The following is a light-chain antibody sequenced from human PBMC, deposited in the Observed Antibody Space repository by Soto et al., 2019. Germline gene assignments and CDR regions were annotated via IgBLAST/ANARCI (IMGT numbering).Light chain of an antibody. Sequence: AIQLTQSPSSLSASVGDRVTITCRASQGISSALAWYQQKPVKAPKLLIYDASSLESGAPSRFSGSGSGADFTLTSSSLQPEDFATYYCQQFNSYPRVGQGTRLEI. J-gene: IGKJ5*01. V-gene: IGKV1-13*02. CDR3: QQFNSYPR. CDR2: DAS. CDR1: QGISSA.